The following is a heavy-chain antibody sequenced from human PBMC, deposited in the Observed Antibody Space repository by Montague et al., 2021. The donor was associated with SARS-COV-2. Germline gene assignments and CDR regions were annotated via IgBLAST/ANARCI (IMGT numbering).Heavy chain of an antibody. CDR2: INHSGST. D-gene: IGHD4-17*01. Sequence: SETLSLTCTVSGGSISSSSYYWGWIRQPPGKGLEWIGEINHSGSTNYNPSLKSRVTISVDTSKNQFSLKLSSVTAADTAVYYCARGSTVTTLFFCYYGMDVGGQGTTVTVSS. J-gene: IGHJ6*02. V-gene: IGHV4-39*07. CDR1: GGSISSSSYY. CDR3: ARGSTVTTLFFCYYGMDV.